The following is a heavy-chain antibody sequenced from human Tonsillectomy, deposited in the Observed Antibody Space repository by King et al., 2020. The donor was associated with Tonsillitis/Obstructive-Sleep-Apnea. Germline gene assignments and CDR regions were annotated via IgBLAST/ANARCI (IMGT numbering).Heavy chain of an antibody. V-gene: IGHV3-66*01. D-gene: IGHD3-3*01. CDR3: ARSPLYDFWSGYYRY. CDR2: IYSGGST. CDR1: GFTVSSNY. J-gene: IGHJ4*02. Sequence: VQLVESGGGLVQPGGSLRLSCAASGFTVSSNYMSWVRQAPGKGLEWVSVIYSGGSTYYADSVKGRFTISRDNSKNTLYLQMNSLRAEDTAVYYCARSPLYDFWSGYYRYWGQGTLVTVSS.